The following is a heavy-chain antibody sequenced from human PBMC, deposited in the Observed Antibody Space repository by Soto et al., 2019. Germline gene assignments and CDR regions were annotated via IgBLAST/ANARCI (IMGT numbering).Heavy chain of an antibody. CDR1: GFTFSDYY. V-gene: IGHV3-11*01. J-gene: IGHJ6*03. CDR3: ARGPRAGDYVNYYYYYYMDV. D-gene: IGHD4-17*01. Sequence: QVQLVESGGGVVKPGGSLRLSCAASGFTFSDYYMSWIRQAPGKGLEWVSYISSSGSTIYYADSVKGRFTISRDNAKNSLYLQMNSLRAEDTAVYYCARGPRAGDYVNYYYYYYMDVWGKGTTVTVSS. CDR2: ISSSGSTI.